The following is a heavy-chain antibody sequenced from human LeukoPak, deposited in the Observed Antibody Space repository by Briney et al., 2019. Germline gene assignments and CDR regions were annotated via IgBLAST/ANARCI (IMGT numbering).Heavy chain of an antibody. CDR1: GGTFSSYA. D-gene: IGHD3-10*01. CDR3: ARDHPGDY. CDR2: IIPILGIA. J-gene: IGHJ4*02. V-gene: IGHV1-69*04. Sequence: GASVKVSCKASGGTFSSYAISWVRQAPGQGLEWMGRIIPILGIANYAQKFQGRVTITADKSTSTAYMELSSLRSEDTAAYYCARDHPGDYWGQGTLVTVSS.